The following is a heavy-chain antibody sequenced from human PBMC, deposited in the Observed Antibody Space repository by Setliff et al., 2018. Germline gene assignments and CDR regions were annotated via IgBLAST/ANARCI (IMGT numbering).Heavy chain of an antibody. V-gene: IGHV4-34*01. CDR3: ARLSHAYYYGSGSYFGFDP. CDR1: GGSFSGYY. J-gene: IGHJ5*02. Sequence: SETLSLTCAVYGGSFSGYYWSWIRQPPGKGLEWIGSIHYSGSTYYNPSLKSRVTIFVDTSKNQFSLKLSSVTAADTAVYYCARLSHAYYYGSGSYFGFDPWGQGTLVTVSS. D-gene: IGHD3-10*01. CDR2: IHYSGST.